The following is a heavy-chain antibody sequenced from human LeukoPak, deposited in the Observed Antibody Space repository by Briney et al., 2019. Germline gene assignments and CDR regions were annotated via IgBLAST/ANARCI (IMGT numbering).Heavy chain of an antibody. V-gene: IGHV3-74*01. J-gene: IGHJ4*02. CDR1: GPTFSNYW. CDR3: ARDFGGNPDY. D-gene: IGHD4-23*01. Sequence: GGSLRLSCAASGPTFSNYWMHWVRQAPGKGLVWVSRISSDGSRATYADSVKGRFTISRDNAKNTLYLQMNSLRAEDTAVYYCARDFGGNPDYWGQGTLVTVSS. CDR2: ISSDGSRA.